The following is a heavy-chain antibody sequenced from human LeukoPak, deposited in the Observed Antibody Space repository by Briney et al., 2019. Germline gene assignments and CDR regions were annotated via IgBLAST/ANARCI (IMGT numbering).Heavy chain of an antibody. J-gene: IGHJ4*02. CDR2: INNSGGTT. D-gene: IGHD3-22*01. Sequence: PGGSLRLSCAASGFAFSGYAMSWVRQAPGKGLECVSTINNSGGTTNYADSVKGRFTISRDNSKNTLYLQMNSLRAEDTAVYYCAKDQVWIVVGSFDYWGQGTLVTVSS. CDR1: GFAFSGYA. V-gene: IGHV3-23*01. CDR3: AKDQVWIVVGSFDY.